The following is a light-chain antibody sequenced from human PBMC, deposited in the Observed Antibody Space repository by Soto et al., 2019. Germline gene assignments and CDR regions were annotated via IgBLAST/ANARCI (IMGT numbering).Light chain of an antibody. CDR1: QSISSY. Sequence: DIPMTQPPSSLSASVGDRVTITCRTRQSISSYLNWYQQKPGKAPKLLIYAASSLQSGVPSRFSGSGSGTDFTLTISSLQPEDFATYYCQQSYSTPFTFGPGTKVDIQ. CDR3: QQSYSTPFT. J-gene: IGKJ3*01. CDR2: AAS. V-gene: IGKV1-39*01.